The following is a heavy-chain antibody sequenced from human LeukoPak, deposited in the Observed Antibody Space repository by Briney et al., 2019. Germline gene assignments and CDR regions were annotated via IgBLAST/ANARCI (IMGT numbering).Heavy chain of an antibody. CDR1: GFTFSSYS. D-gene: IGHD3-22*01. CDR3: ARGRDYDSSGYPDY. CDR2: ISTSSSYI. Sequence: GGSLRLSCTASGFTFSSYSMNWVRQAPGKGLEWVSSISTSSSYIYYADSVKGRFTISRDNARNSLYLQMNTLRAEDTALYYCARGRDYDSSGYPDYWGQGTLVTVSS. J-gene: IGHJ4*02. V-gene: IGHV3-21*04.